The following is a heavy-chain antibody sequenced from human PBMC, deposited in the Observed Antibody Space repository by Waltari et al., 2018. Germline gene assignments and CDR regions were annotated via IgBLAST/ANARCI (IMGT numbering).Heavy chain of an antibody. CDR1: GYTLTSYG. D-gene: IGHD3-3*01. CDR2: ISAYNGNT. Sequence: QVQLVQSGAEVKKPGASVKVSCKASGYTLTSYGISWVRQAPGQGLEWMGWISAYNGNTNYAQKLQGRVTMTTATSTSTAYMELKSLRSDDTAMYYCARDETITIFGVVIIHNAFDIWGQGTMVTVSS. J-gene: IGHJ3*02. CDR3: ARDETITIFGVVIIHNAFDI. V-gene: IGHV1-18*01.